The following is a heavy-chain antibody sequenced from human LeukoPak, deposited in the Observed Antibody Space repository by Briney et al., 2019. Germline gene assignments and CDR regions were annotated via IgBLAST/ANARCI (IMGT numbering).Heavy chain of an antibody. V-gene: IGHV3-33*06. CDR3: AKEGGPGYCSSTSCYHNWFDP. CDR1: GFTFSSYR. D-gene: IGHD2-2*01. CDR2: IWDDGSNK. J-gene: IGHJ5*02. Sequence: GRSLRLSCAASGFTFSSYRMHWVRQAPGKGLEWVAVIWDDGSNKYYADSVKGRFTIYRDNSKNTLYLQMNSLRAEDTAVYYCAKEGGPGYCSSTSCYHNWFDPWGQGTLVTVSS.